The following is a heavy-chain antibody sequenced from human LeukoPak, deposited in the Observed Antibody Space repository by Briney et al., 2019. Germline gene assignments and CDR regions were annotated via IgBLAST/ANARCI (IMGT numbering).Heavy chain of an antibody. Sequence: SETLSLTCIVSGGSVSTSNYYWGWIRQPPGKGLEWIANIYYSGTTYYNPSLKSRVTISVDTSKNQFSLKLSSMTAADTAVYYCARTGGSGYPIDFWGQGTLVTVSS. J-gene: IGHJ4*02. D-gene: IGHD6-19*01. CDR3: ARTGGSGYPIDF. V-gene: IGHV4-39*01. CDR1: GGSVSTSNYY. CDR2: IYYSGTT.